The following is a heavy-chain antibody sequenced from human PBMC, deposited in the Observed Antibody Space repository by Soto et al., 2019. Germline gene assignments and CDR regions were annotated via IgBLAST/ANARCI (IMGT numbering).Heavy chain of an antibody. CDR3: AKAATTVSPKGYFDY. Sequence: GGSLRLSCAASGFTFSTYAMTWIRQAPGKGLEWVSIIGRTTYYADSVKGRFTISRDNSNNTLYLQMSSLTAEDTAVYYCAKAATTVSPKGYFDYWGRGTLVTVSS. D-gene: IGHD4-4*01. CDR1: GFTFSTYA. CDR2: IGRTT. J-gene: IGHJ4*02. V-gene: IGHV3-23*05.